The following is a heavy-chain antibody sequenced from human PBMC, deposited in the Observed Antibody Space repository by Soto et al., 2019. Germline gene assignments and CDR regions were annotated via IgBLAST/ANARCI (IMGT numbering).Heavy chain of an antibody. CDR2: IWYDGSDK. J-gene: IGHJ4*02. V-gene: IGHV3-33*01. Sequence: QVQLVESGGGVVQPGRSLRLSCAASGFTFSNYGMHWVRQAPGKGLEWVAVIWYDGSDKYYADSVRGRFTISRDNSKNTLFLQMNSLRAEDTAVYYCARGPATIVGAMDSWGQGTLVTVSS. CDR3: ARGPATIVGAMDS. D-gene: IGHD1-26*01. CDR1: GFTFSNYG.